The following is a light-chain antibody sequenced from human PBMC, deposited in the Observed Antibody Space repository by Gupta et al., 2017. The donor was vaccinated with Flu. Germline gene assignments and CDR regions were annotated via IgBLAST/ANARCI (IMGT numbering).Light chain of an antibody. CDR2: TNN. Sequence: QSVLTQPPSASENPGQRVTRSGPRGSSNIGSNTVNWCQQLPGTAPKVLIYTNNQRPSGVPARFSGSKSVTSASLAISGLQSEDEADYYCAAWDDSLNGYVFGTGTKVTVL. CDR1: SSNIGSNT. V-gene: IGLV1-44*01. J-gene: IGLJ1*01. CDR3: AAWDDSLNGYV.